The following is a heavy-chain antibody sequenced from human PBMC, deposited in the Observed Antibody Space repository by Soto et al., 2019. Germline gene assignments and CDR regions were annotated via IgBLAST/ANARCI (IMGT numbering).Heavy chain of an antibody. V-gene: IGHV4-39*01. Sequence: QLQLQESGPGLVKPSETLSLTCTVSGGSISSSSYYWGWIRQPPGKGLEWMGSIYYSGSTYYNPSLKRRVTISVDTSKNQFSLKLSSVTAADTAVYYCARRDAFDIWGQGTMVTVSS. CDR3: ARRDAFDI. CDR1: GGSISSSSYY. J-gene: IGHJ3*02. CDR2: IYYSGST.